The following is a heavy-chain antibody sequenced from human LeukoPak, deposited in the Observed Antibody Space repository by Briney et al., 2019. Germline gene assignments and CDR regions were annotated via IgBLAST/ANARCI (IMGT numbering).Heavy chain of an antibody. CDR3: ARNSGSIYPFDY. J-gene: IGHJ4*02. D-gene: IGHD3-22*01. V-gene: IGHV1-46*01. CDR1: GYTFTSYY. Sequence: ASVKVSCKASGYTFTSYYMHWVRRAPGQGLEWMGIINPSGGSTSYAQKFQGRVTMTRDTSTSTVYMELSSLRSEDTAVYYCARNSGSIYPFDYWGQGTLVTVSS. CDR2: INPSGGST.